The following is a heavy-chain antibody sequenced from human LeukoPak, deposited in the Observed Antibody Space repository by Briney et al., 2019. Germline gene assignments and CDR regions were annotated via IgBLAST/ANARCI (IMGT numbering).Heavy chain of an antibody. D-gene: IGHD3-22*01. Sequence: ASVKVSCKASGYTFTSYGISWVRQAPGQGLEWRGWISAYNGNTNYAQKLQGRVTMTTDTSTSTAYMELRSLRSDDTAVYYCARIVGQYYYDSSGHDYWGQGTLVTVSS. V-gene: IGHV1-18*01. CDR2: ISAYNGNT. CDR1: GYTFTSYG. CDR3: ARIVGQYYYDSSGHDY. J-gene: IGHJ4*02.